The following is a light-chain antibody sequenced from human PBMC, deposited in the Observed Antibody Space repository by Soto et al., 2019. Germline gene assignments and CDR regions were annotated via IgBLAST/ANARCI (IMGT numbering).Light chain of an antibody. CDR1: QDIRKY. Sequence: DIQMTQCPSSLSASVGDRVTITCQASQDIRKYLNWYQQKPGKAPKLLIYDASNLETGVPARFSGSGSGTDFTFTISSLQPEDIATYYCQQYDNLPWTFGQGTKVEIK. CDR3: QQYDNLPWT. CDR2: DAS. J-gene: IGKJ1*01. V-gene: IGKV1-33*01.